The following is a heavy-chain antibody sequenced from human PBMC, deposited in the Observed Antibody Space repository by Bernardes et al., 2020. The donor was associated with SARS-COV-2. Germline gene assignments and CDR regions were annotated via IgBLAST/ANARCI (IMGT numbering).Heavy chain of an antibody. Sequence: GGSLRLSCAASGFTFDDYAMHWVRQAPGKGLEWVSGISWNSGSIGYADSVKGRFTISRDNAKNSLYLQMNSLRAEDTALYYCAKDMEFGENYGMDVWGQGTTVTVSS. CDR2: ISWNSGSI. V-gene: IGHV3-9*01. CDR1: GFTFDDYA. J-gene: IGHJ6*02. CDR3: AKDMEFGENYGMDV. D-gene: IGHD3-10*01.